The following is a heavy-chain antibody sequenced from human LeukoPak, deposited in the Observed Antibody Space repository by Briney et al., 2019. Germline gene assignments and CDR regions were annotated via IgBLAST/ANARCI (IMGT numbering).Heavy chain of an antibody. J-gene: IGHJ6*02. CDR2: ISYHGNNK. D-gene: IGHD2-15*01. V-gene: IGHV3-30-3*01. Sequence: GGSLRLSCAASGFTFSSYTMHWVRQAPGKGLVWVAVISYHGNNKYYADSVKGRFTISRDSSKNTLYLQMNSLRAEDTAVYYCVRDKGCSGGSCYSASYYYGMDVWGQGTTVTVSS. CDR1: GFTFSSYT. CDR3: VRDKGCSGGSCYSASYYYGMDV.